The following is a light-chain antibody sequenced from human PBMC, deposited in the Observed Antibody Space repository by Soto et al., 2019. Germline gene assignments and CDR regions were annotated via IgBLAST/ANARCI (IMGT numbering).Light chain of an antibody. Sequence: TPSPSTLSLAPGEGAPLSCRASQSVNIYLAWYQQKPGQAPRLLIFGASTRATGISARFSGSGSGTEFTLTISSLQSEDFAVYYCQQYDNLPVTFGGGTKVDI. CDR3: QQYDNLPVT. V-gene: IGKV3-15*01. CDR1: QSVNIY. CDR2: GAS. J-gene: IGKJ4*01.